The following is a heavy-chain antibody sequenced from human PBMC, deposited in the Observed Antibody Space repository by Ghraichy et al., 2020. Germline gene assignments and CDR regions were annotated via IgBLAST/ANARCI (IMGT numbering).Heavy chain of an antibody. V-gene: IGHV3-23*01. CDR1: GLSFSNYV. D-gene: IGHD2-8*01. J-gene: IGHJ4*02. CDR2: IGARAEYT. Sequence: GGSLRLSCLASGLSFSNYVMRWVRQAPGKGPEWVANIGARAEYTSYGDSVKGRFTISRDNPKNTLYLQMNSLRDEDTAIYYCACRPSCSNGVCYGLTFWGQGTLVTVSS. CDR3: ACRPSCSNGVCYGLTF.